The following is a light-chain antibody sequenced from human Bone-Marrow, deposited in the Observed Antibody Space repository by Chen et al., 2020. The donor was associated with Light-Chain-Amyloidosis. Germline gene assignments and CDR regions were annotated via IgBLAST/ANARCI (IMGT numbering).Light chain of an antibody. Sequence: NFMPTQPPSESVFPGMPVIISSTRRSDSIATNYVQWYQQRPGSSPTTVIYEDDQRPSGVPDRFSGSIDRSSNSASLTISVLKTEYEADYYCQSYQGSSQGVFGGGTKLTVL. CDR2: EDD. V-gene: IGLV6-57*01. CDR3: QSYQGSSQGV. CDR1: SDSIATNY. J-gene: IGLJ3*02.